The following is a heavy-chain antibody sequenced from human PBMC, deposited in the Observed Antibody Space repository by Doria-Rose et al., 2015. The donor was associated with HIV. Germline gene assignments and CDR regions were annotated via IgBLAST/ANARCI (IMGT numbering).Heavy chain of an antibody. D-gene: IGHD6-13*01. CDR2: IFSDDER. J-gene: IGHJ4*02. CDR1: GVSLSSPGMG. Sequence: QVQLVQSGPVLVKPTETLTLTCTASGVSLSSPGMGVSWIRQPPGKALEWLANIFSDDERSYKISLKSRLTISRGTSKSQVVLTMTDMDPVDTATYYCARIKSSRWYHKYYFDFWGQGTLVIVSA. V-gene: IGHV2-26*01. CDR3: ARIKSSRWYHKYYFDF.